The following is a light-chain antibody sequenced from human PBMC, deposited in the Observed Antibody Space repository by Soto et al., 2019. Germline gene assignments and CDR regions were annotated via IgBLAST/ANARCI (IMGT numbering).Light chain of an antibody. CDR2: DNS. J-gene: IGLJ2*01. V-gene: IGLV1-40*01. Sequence: QSVLTQPPSVSGAPGQRVTISCTGSSSNIGAGYDVHWYQQVPGTAPKLLIYDNSNRPSGVPDRFSGSKSGTSASLAITGLQAEDEADYYCQSYDSSLSAYVVFGGGTKVTVL. CDR3: QSYDSSLSAYVV. CDR1: SSNIGAGYD.